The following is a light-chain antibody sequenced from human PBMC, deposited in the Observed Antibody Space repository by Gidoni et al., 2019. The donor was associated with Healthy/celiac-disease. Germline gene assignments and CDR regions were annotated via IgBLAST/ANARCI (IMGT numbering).Light chain of an antibody. Sequence: DIQLTQSPSFLSASVGDRVTITCWASQGISSYLAWYQQKPGKAPKLLIYAASTLQSGVPSRFRGSGSGTEFTLTISSLQPEDFATYYCQQPDSFGQGTKLEIK. CDR3: QQPDS. J-gene: IGKJ2*01. CDR1: QGISSY. V-gene: IGKV1-9*01. CDR2: AAS.